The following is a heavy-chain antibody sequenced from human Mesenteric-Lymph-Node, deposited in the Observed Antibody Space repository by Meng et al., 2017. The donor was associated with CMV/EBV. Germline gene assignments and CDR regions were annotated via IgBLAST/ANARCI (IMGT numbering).Heavy chain of an antibody. V-gene: IGHV3-48*03. Sequence: GGSLRLSCAASGFTFSSYEMNWVRQAPGKGLEWVSYISSSGSTIYYAESVKGRFTISRDNAKNSLYLQMNSLRAEDTAVYYCARGKRGYSYGNDYWGQGTLVTVSS. CDR3: ARGKRGYSYGNDY. J-gene: IGHJ4*02. CDR1: GFTFSSYE. CDR2: ISSSGSTI. D-gene: IGHD5-18*01.